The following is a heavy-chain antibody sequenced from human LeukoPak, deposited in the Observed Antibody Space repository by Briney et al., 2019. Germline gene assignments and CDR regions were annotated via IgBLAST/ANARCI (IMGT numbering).Heavy chain of an antibody. CDR1: GFTFSSYT. CDR2: VSSGSSTI. CDR3: ARVPVNYYYGMDV. V-gene: IGHV3-48*04. J-gene: IGHJ6*02. Sequence: SGGSLRLSCAASGFTFSSYTMNWVRQAPGKGLEWVSYVSSGSSTIYYADSVKGRFTISRDNAKNSLYLQMNSLRAEDTAVYYCARVPVNYYYGMDVWGQGTTVTVSS.